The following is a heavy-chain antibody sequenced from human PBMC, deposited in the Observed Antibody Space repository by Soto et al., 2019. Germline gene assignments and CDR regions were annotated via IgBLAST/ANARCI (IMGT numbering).Heavy chain of an antibody. V-gene: IGHV3-23*01. D-gene: IGHD4-4*01. J-gene: IGHJ6*02. Sequence: GSLRLSCAASGFTLSSYGMSWVRQAPGKGLEWVSGVSGSGDSTYYADSVKGRFTISRDNSKNTLYLQMNSLRAEDTALYYCARDRATLTYYFYGMDVWGQGTTVTVSS. CDR3: ARDRATLTYYFYGMDV. CDR2: VSGSGDST. CDR1: GFTLSSYG.